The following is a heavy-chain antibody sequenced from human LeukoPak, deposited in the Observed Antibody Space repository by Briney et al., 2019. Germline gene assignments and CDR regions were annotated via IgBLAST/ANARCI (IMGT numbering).Heavy chain of an antibody. V-gene: IGHV4-39*01. J-gene: IGHJ5*02. D-gene: IGHD3-16*01. CDR1: GGSISSSSYY. Sequence: SETLSLTCTVSGGSISSSSYYWGWIRQPPGKGLEWIGSIYYSGSTYYNPSLKSRVTISVDTSKNQFSLKLSSVTAADTAVYYCARQGRYVWFDPWGQGTLATVSS. CDR2: IYYSGST. CDR3: ARQGRYVWFDP.